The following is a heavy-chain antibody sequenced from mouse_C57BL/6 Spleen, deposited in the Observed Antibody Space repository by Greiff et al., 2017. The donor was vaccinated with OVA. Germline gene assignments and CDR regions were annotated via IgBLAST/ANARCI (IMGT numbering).Heavy chain of an antibody. V-gene: IGHV6-3*01. CDR1: GFTFSNYW. CDR2: IRLKSDNYAT. Sequence: EVKLMESGGGLVQPGGSMKLSCVASGFTFSNYWMNWVRQSPEKGLEWVAQIRLKSDNYATHYAESVKGRFTISRDESKSSDYLQMNNLRAEDTGIYYCTAGLGDYWGQGTTLTVSS. J-gene: IGHJ2*01. CDR3: TAGLGDY. D-gene: IGHD2-13*01.